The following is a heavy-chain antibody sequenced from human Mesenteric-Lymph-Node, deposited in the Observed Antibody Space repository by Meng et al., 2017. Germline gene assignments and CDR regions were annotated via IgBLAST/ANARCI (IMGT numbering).Heavy chain of an antibody. Sequence: QVQLQESGPGLVKPSETLSLTCGVSGVSISSNIRWTWVRQPPGKGLEWIGDIDDSGSTNYNPSLNSRISISLDKSKNHFSLKVNSVTAADTAVYYCARGKQDAWELLAYWGQGALVTASS. D-gene: IGHD1-26*01. J-gene: IGHJ4*02. CDR3: ARGKQDAWELLAY. CDR2: IDDSGST. V-gene: IGHV4-4*02. CDR1: GVSISSNIR.